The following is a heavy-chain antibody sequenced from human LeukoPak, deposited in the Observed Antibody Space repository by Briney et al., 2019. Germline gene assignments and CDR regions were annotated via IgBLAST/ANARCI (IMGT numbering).Heavy chain of an antibody. D-gene: IGHD6-13*01. V-gene: IGHV1-2*02. CDR2: INPNSGGT. Sequence: ASVKVSCKASGYTFTGYYMHWVRQAPGQGLEWMGWINPNSGGTNYAQKFQGRVTMTRDTSISTAYMELSRLRSDDTAVYYCARGGGYSGSWYFPYYYYYMDVWGKGTTVTISS. CDR1: GYTFTGYY. CDR3: ARGGGYSGSWYFPYYYYYMDV. J-gene: IGHJ6*03.